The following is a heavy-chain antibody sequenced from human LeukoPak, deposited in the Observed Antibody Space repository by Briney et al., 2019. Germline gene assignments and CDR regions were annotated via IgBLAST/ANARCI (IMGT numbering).Heavy chain of an antibody. J-gene: IGHJ4*02. D-gene: IGHD2-15*01. CDR2: INPNSGGT. Sequence: AASVKVSCKASGYTFPGYYMHWVRQAPGQGLEWMGWINPNSGGTNYAQKFQGRVTMTRDTSISTAYMELSRLRSDDTAVYYCASLGYCSGGSCYSYYFDYWGQGTLVTVSS. V-gene: IGHV1-2*02. CDR1: GYTFPGYY. CDR3: ASLGYCSGGSCYSYYFDY.